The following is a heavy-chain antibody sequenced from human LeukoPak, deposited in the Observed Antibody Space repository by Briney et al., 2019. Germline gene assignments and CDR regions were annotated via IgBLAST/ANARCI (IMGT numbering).Heavy chain of an antibody. CDR1: GYSFITYR. V-gene: IGHV5-51*01. J-gene: IGHJ4*02. D-gene: IGHD3-3*01. CDR3: ARLDDLNYFDY. Sequence: GESLKISCKGSGYSFITYRIGWVRQMPGKGLEWMGIIYPGDSDTRYSPSFQGQVTISVDKSISTAYLRWSSLKASDSGMYYCARLDDLNYFDYWGQGTLVTVSS. CDR2: IYPGDSDT.